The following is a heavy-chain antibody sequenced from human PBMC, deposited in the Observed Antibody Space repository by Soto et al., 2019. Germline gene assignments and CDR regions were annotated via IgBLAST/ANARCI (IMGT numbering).Heavy chain of an antibody. CDR1: GFTFSSYA. Sequence: EVQLLESGGGLVQPGGSLRLSCAASGFTFSSYAMSWVRQAPGKGLEWVSVISGSGGSTYYADSVKGRFTISRDNSKNTLYLQMNSLRAEDTAVYYCAKDQLAVAGLNWFDPWGQGTLVTVCS. CDR2: ISGSGGST. J-gene: IGHJ5*02. CDR3: AKDQLAVAGLNWFDP. D-gene: IGHD6-19*01. V-gene: IGHV3-23*01.